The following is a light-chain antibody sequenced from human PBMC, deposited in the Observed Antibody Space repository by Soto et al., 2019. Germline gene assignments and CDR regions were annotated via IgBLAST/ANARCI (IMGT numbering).Light chain of an antibody. CDR2: KAS. J-gene: IGKJ4*01. V-gene: IGKV1-5*03. Sequence: DIPMTQSPSTLSASVGDRVTITCRASQAIGSWLAWYQQKPGKAPKVLIYKASTLESGVPSRFSGSGSGTEFTLTISSLQPDDFSSYHCQQYYSYPLSFGGGTKVEIK. CDR3: QQYYSYPLS. CDR1: QAIGSW.